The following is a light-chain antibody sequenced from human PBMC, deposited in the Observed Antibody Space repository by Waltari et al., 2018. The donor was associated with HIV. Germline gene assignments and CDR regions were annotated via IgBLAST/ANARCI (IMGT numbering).Light chain of an antibody. CDR1: SSNIGGNF. V-gene: IGLV1-47*01. CDR2: RDN. CDR3: AAWDDSLSGLYV. Sequence: QSVLTQPPSASGTPGQRVTISCSGSSSNIGGNFVYWYQPLPGTAPKLPIYRDNQRPSGVPDRCSGSKSGTSASLAINGLRSEDEADYYCAAWDDSLSGLYVFGTGTKVTVL. J-gene: IGLJ1*01.